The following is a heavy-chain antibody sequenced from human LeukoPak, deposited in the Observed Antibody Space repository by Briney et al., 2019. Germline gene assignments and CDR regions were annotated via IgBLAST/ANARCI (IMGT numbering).Heavy chain of an antibody. D-gene: IGHD3-22*01. CDR1: GGSFSGYY. V-gene: IGHV4-34*01. CDR2: INHSGST. CDR3: ARGPPTDYYDSSGFYYVFDH. Sequence: SETLSLTCAVYGGSFSGYYWSWIRQPPGKGLEWIGEINHSGSTNYNPSLKSRVTITVDTSKNQFSLKLSSVTAADTAVYCCARGPPTDYYDSSGFYYVFDHWGQGTLVTVSS. J-gene: IGHJ4*02.